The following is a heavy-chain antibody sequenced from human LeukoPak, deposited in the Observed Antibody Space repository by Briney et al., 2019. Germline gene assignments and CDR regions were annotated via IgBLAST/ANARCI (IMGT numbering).Heavy chain of an antibody. J-gene: IGHJ4*02. CDR1: GYTFTSYG. D-gene: IGHD3-10*01. CDR3: ARGALWFGAVRHFDY. CDR2: ISAYNGNT. V-gene: IGHV1-18*01. Sequence: ASVKVSCKASGYTFTSYGISWVRQPPGQGLKWMGWISAYNGNTNYAQKLQGRVTMTTDTSTSTAYMELRSLRSDDTAVYYCARGALWFGAVRHFDYWGQGTLVTVSS.